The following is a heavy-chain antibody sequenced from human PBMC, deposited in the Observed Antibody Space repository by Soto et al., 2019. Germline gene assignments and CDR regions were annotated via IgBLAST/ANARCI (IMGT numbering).Heavy chain of an antibody. CDR3: ASAWYGDQYYHGMGV. CDR2: IYWDDDD. J-gene: IGHJ6*02. V-gene: IGHV2-5*02. CDR1: GFSLSTSGVG. Sequence: ITLKESGPTLVKPTQTLTLTCTFSGFSLSTSGVGVGWIRQPPGKALEWLALIYWDDDDRYSPSLRSRLSIAKDTSTNEVVLTMTNMDPVDTATYYCASAWYGDQYYHGMGVWGQGTTVTVSS. D-gene: IGHD6-13*01.